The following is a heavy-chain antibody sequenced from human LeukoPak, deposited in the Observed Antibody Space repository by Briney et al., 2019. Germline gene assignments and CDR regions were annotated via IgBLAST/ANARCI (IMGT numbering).Heavy chain of an antibody. D-gene: IGHD1-26*01. J-gene: IGHJ4*02. CDR1: GFTFSSYG. CDR2: ISYDGSNK. Sequence: GGSLRLSCVASGFTFSSYGMHWVRQAPGKGLEWVAVISYDGSNKYYADSVKGRFTISRDNSKNTLYLQMNSLRAEDTAVYYCAKGYSGYLDYWGQGTLVTVSS. V-gene: IGHV3-30*18. CDR3: AKGYSGYLDY.